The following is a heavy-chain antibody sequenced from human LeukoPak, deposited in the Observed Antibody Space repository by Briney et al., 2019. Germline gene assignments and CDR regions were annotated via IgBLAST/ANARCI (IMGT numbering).Heavy chain of an antibody. D-gene: IGHD3-22*01. V-gene: IGHV4-61*02. CDR1: GDSITSGIYS. J-gene: IGHJ4*02. Sequence: SETLSLTCTVSGDSITSGIYSWGWIGQPAGTGLEWIGRIYTSGSTNYNPSLKSRVTISVDTSKNQFSLKLSSVTAADTAVYYCASSHYDSSGFDYWGQGTLVTVSS. CDR2: IYTSGST. CDR3: ASSHYDSSGFDY.